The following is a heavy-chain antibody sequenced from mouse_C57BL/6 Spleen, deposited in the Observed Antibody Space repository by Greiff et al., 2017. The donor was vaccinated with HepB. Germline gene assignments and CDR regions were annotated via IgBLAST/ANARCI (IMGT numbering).Heavy chain of an antibody. J-gene: IGHJ2*01. D-gene: IGHD1-1*01. CDR3: ARSTVVPYFDY. CDR1: GYTFTSYW. V-gene: IGHV1-69*01. CDR2: IDPSDSYT. Sequence: QVQLQQPGAELVMPGASVKLSCKASGYTFTSYWMHWVKQRPGQGLEWIGEIDPSDSYTNYNQKFKGKSTLTVDKSSSTAYMQISSLTSEDSAVYYCARSTVVPYFDYWGQGTTLTVSS.